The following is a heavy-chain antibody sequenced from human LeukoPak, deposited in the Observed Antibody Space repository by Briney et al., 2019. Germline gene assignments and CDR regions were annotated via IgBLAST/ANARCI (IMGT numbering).Heavy chain of an antibody. D-gene: IGHD2-2*02. Sequence: SETLSLTCTVSGGSISSNYWSWIRQPPGKGLEWIGYIYFSGSTTYNPSLKSRVTISVDTSKNQFSLKLSSVTAADTAVYYCARDSPDCGSTTCYKDWFDPWGQGTLVTVSS. V-gene: IGHV4-59*12. CDR2: IYFSGST. J-gene: IGHJ5*02. CDR1: GGSISSNY. CDR3: ARDSPDCGSTTCYKDWFDP.